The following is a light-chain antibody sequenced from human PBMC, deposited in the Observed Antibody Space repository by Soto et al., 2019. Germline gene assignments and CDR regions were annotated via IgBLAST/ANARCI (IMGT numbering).Light chain of an antibody. CDR3: HQYNTWSPLA. J-gene: IGKJ4*01. CDR2: GAS. Sequence: EIVMTQSPATLSVSPGERATLSCRASQSVSNNLAWYQQKPGQAPRLLIFGASTRATGIPARFSGSGSGTEFTLTISSPQSEDFAVYYCHQYNTWSPLAFGGGTKVETK. V-gene: IGKV3-15*01. CDR1: QSVSNN.